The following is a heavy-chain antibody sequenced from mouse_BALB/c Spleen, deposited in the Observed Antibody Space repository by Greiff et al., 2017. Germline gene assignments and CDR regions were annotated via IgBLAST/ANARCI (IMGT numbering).Heavy chain of an antibody. CDR3: ARSTGRVYAMDY. CDR2: IDPANGNT. CDR1: GFNIKDTY. V-gene: IGHV14-3*02. D-gene: IGHD4-1*02. Sequence: EVQLQQSGAELVKPGASVKLSCTASGFNIKDTYMHWVKQRPEQGLEWIGRIDPANGNTKYDPKFQGKATITADTSSNTAYLQLSSLTSEDTAVYYCARSTGRVYAMDYWGQGTSVTVSS. J-gene: IGHJ4*01.